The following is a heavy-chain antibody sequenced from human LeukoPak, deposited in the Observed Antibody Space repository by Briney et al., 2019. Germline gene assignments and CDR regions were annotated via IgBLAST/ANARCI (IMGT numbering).Heavy chain of an antibody. CDR3: ARGYEEDDYVWGSYRLRLFDY. J-gene: IGHJ4*02. CDR2: INHSGST. Sequence: SETLSLTCVVYGGSFSGYYWSWIRQPPGKGLEWIGEINHSGSTNYNPSLKSRVTISVDTSKNQFSLKLSSVTAADTAVYYCARGYEEDDYVWGSYRLRLFDYWGQGTLVTVSS. D-gene: IGHD3-16*02. V-gene: IGHV4-34*01. CDR1: GGSFSGYY.